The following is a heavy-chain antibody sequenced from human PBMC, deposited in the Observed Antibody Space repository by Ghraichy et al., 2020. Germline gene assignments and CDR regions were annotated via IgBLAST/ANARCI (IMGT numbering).Heavy chain of an antibody. J-gene: IGHJ2*01. CDR1: GFSFSDYS. CDR2: ITGSSITI. D-gene: IGHD6-13*01. CDR3: ARLPLPRRAAVGDWYFDL. Sequence: GGSLRLSCEGSGFSFSDYSMIWVRLTPRKALEWVSYITGSSITIFYTDSVKGRFTISRDNAKNSLYLQMNSLGAEDTAVYYCARLPLPRRAAVGDWYFDLWGRGTLVTVCS. V-gene: IGHV3-48*01.